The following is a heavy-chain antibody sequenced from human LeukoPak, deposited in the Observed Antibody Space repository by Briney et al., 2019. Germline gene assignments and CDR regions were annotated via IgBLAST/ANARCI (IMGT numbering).Heavy chain of an antibody. CDR1: GGSISSGSYY. J-gene: IGHJ4*02. D-gene: IGHD2-15*01. Sequence: SQTLSLTCTVSGGSISSGSYYWSWIRQPAGKGLEWIGRIYTSGSTNYNPSLKSRVTIPVDTSKNQFSLKLSSVTAADTAVYYCARDAGWYSYYFDYWGQGTLVTVSS. CDR3: ARDAGWYSYYFDY. V-gene: IGHV4-61*02. CDR2: IYTSGST.